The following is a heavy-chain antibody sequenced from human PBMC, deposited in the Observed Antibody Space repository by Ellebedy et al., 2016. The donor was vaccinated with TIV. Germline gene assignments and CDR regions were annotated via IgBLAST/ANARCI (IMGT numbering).Heavy chain of an antibody. Sequence: AASVKVSCKASGYTFTTYDITWVRQATGQGLEWMGWMNPNSGNTGYAQKFQGRVTITADKSTSTAYMELSSLRSEDTAVYYCARDTPGTSYWYFDLWGRGTLVTVSS. CDR2: MNPNSGNT. J-gene: IGHJ2*01. V-gene: IGHV1-8*01. CDR3: ARDTPGTSYWYFDL. CDR1: GYTFTTYD. D-gene: IGHD1-26*01.